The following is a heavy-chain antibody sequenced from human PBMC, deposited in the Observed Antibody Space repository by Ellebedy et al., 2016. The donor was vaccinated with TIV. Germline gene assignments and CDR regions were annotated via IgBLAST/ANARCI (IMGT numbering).Heavy chain of an antibody. CDR2: IYYSGSN. J-gene: IGHJ4*02. CDR3: AIDPIVGPTPYYFDS. V-gene: IGHV4-39*07. Sequence: MPSETLSLTCTVSGGSVDNSAHYWTWVRQPPGKGLQGIANIYYSGSNYYNPSLKSRVTISLHTSKNQFSLRLTSVTAADTAVYYCAIDPIVGPTPYYFDSWGQGTLVTVSS. CDR1: GGSVDNSAHY. D-gene: IGHD3-16*02.